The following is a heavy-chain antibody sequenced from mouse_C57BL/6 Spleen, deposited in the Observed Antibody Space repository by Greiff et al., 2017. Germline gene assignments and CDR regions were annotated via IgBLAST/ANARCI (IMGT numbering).Heavy chain of an antibody. CDR1: GYTFTDYY. CDR3: ARSPWFAY. J-gene: IGHJ3*01. CDR2: INPNNGGT. Sequence: VQLQQSGPELVKPGASVKISCTASGYTFTDYYMNWVKQSHGKSLEWIGDINPNNGGTSYNQKFKSKATLTVDKSSSTAYMEFRSLTSEDSAVYYCARSPWFAYWGKGTLVTVAA. V-gene: IGHV1-26*01.